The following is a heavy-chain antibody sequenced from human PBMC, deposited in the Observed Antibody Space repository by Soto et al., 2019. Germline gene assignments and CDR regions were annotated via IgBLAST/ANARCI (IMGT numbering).Heavy chain of an antibody. CDR2: MNPNSGNG. V-gene: IGHV1-8*01. J-gene: IGHJ5*02. D-gene: IGHD2-21*01. CDR1: GYAFSNND. Sequence: QVQLVQSGAEVKEPGASVKVSCQASGYAFSNNDISWVRQSTGQGLEWMGWMNPNSGNGGYAQKFQGRVTMTRDTSTSTAYMELRSLASDDTAIYYCARIATSGTLNWFDPWGQGTLVTVSS. CDR3: ARIATSGTLNWFDP.